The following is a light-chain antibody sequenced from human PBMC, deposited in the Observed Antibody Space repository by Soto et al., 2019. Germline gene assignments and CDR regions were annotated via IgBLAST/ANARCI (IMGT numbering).Light chain of an antibody. Sequence: EIVLTQSPSTLSFSPWERSTLSFMASQSVSSYLAWYQQKPGQAPRLLIYGASSRATGTPDRFSGSGSGTDFTLTISRLEPEDFAVYYCQQYYSSPWTFGLGTKVDIK. V-gene: IGKV3-20*01. CDR2: GAS. J-gene: IGKJ1*01. CDR3: QQYYSSPWT. CDR1: QSVSSY.